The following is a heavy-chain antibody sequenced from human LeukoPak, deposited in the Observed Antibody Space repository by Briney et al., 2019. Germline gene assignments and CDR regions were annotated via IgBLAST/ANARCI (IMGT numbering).Heavy chain of an antibody. V-gene: IGHV3-30*04. CDR2: ISYDGSNK. J-gene: IGHJ4*02. CDR1: GFTFSSYA. CDR3: ARPGRNDSSGYLDY. D-gene: IGHD3-22*01. Sequence: GGSLRLSCAASGFTFSSYAMHWVRQAPGKGLEWVAVISYDGSNKYYADSVKGRFTISRDNSKNTLYLQMNSLRAEDTAVYYCARPGRNDSSGYLDYWGQGTLVTVSS.